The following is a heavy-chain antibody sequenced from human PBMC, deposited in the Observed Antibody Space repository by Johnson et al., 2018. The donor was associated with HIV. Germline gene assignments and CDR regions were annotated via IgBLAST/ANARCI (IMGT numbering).Heavy chain of an antibody. CDR1: GFTVSSNY. D-gene: IGHD3-16*01. CDR3: AKAPSMGADGLDI. V-gene: IGHV3-66*01. CDR2: IYSGSST. Sequence: VQLVESGGGLVQPGGTLRLSCAASGFTVSSNYMSWVRQAPGKGLEWVSVIYSGSSTYYTDSVKGRFTISRDTSKNTLYLQMSSLRAEDTALYYCAKAPSMGADGLDIWGQGTMVSVSS. J-gene: IGHJ3*02.